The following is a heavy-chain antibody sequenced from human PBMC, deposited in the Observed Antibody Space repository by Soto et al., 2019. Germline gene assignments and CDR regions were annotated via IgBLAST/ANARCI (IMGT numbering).Heavy chain of an antibody. CDR2: INPNSGGT. D-gene: IGHD6-19*01. V-gene: IGHV1-2*02. Sequence: ASVKVSCKASGYTFTGFYMHWVRQAPGQGLEWMGWINPNSGGTNSAQRFQGRVTMTRDTSINTAYMELSRLRFDDTAVYFCATSRVTIAVAGETEYYFDYWGQGTLVTVSS. CDR1: GYTFTGFY. J-gene: IGHJ4*02. CDR3: ATSRVTIAVAGETEYYFDY.